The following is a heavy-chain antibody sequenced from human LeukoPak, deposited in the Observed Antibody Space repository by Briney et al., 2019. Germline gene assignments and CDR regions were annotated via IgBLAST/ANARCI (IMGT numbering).Heavy chain of an antibody. V-gene: IGHV4-39*01. D-gene: IGHD3-3*01. CDR3: ARRRGDFWSDYYAFDY. J-gene: IGHJ4*02. CDR2: IDKGGST. Sequence: SETLSLTCSVSGGSISSSRYYWGWIRQPPGKGLEWIGSIDKGGSTSYNPSLRSRVTISLDTSKNQFSLKLSSVTAADTAVYYCARRRGDFWSDYYAFDYWGQGTLVTISS. CDR1: GGSISSSRYY.